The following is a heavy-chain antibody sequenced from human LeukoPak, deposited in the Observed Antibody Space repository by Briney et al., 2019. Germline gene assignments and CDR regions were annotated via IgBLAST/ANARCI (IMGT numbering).Heavy chain of an antibody. CDR1: GFTFSSYA. CDR3: AKDREWGYSYGSNWFDP. D-gene: IGHD5-18*01. CDR2: ISSSGGST. V-gene: IGHV3-23*01. J-gene: IGHJ5*02. Sequence: GGSLRLSCAASGFTFSSYAMSWVRQAPGKGLEWVSAISSSGGSTYYADSVKGRFTISRDNSKNTLYLQMNSLRAEDTAVYYCAKDREWGYSYGSNWFDPWGQGTLVTVSS.